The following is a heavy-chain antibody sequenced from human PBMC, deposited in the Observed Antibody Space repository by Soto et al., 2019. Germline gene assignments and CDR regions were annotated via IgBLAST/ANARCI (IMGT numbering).Heavy chain of an antibody. D-gene: IGHD6-13*01. Sequence: QVQLQESGPGLVKPSQTLSLTCTVSGGSISSGGYYWSWIRQHPGKGLEWIGYIYYSGSTYYNPALESRVTISVDTSKNQFSLKLSSVTAADTAVYYCARDGQAAAGPYYYYGMDVWGQGTTVTVSS. V-gene: IGHV4-31*03. CDR2: IYYSGST. J-gene: IGHJ6*02. CDR1: GGSISSGGYY. CDR3: ARDGQAAAGPYYYYGMDV.